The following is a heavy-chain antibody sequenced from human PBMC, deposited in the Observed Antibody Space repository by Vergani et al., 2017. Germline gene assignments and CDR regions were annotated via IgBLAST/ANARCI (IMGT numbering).Heavy chain of an antibody. V-gene: IGHV3-48*01. J-gene: IGHJ5*02. CDR2: VSTGTKSQ. CDR1: GFDFSSYI. CDR3: AGDGDSNYGNYGWFDP. Sequence: QLVESGGGWVQPGGSLRLSCVVSGFDFSSYIMNWVRQAPGKGLEWVSFVSTGTKSQSYAESVKGRFTISRDSAKNSLYLQMDSLRAEDTAVYYCAGDGDSNYGNYGWFDPWGQGTLVTVSS. D-gene: IGHD4-11*01.